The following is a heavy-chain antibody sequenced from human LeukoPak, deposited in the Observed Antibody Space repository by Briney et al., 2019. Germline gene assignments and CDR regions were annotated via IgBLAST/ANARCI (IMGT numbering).Heavy chain of an antibody. V-gene: IGHV4-31*03. CDR2: IYYSGST. D-gene: IGHD1-26*01. J-gene: IGHJ5*02. CDR1: GGSISSGGYY. CDR3: ARFSPLLNWFDP. Sequence: PLYLPCNVSGGSISSGGYYWSWIRQHPGQGLGWIGYIYYSGSTYYNPSLKSRVTISVDTSNNQFSLKLSSVTAADTAVYYCARFSPLLNWFDPWGQGTLVTVSS.